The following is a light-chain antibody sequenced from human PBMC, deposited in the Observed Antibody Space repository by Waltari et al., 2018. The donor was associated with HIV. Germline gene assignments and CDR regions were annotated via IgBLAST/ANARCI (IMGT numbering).Light chain of an antibody. CDR3: SSWDSTLSAWV. CDR1: YNNVGSPG. Sequence: QSGLSQPPSVSNTLRQTAIPPCYVHYNNVGSPGAPWFQQHRGRPPKLLSYITNGRPSGVSGRFSASRSGDTAYLSISSLESEDEAYYFCSSWDSTLSAWVFGGGTQLTVL. V-gene: IGLV10-54*01. J-gene: IGLJ3*02. CDR2: ITN.